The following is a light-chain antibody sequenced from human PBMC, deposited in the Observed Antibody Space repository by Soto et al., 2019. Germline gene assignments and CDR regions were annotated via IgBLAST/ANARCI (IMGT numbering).Light chain of an antibody. Sequence: QSVLTQPASVSGSPGQSITISCTGTSSDVGAYNYVSWYQQHPGKAPKCMIYEVSNRPSGVSNRFSGSKSGNTASLTISGLQTQDEGNYYCSSYTSSSTVVFGGGTKVTVL. J-gene: IGLJ2*01. CDR1: SSDVGAYNY. CDR2: EVS. V-gene: IGLV2-14*01. CDR3: SSYTSSSTVV.